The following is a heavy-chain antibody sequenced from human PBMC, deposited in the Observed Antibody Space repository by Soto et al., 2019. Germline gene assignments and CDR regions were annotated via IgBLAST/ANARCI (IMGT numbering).Heavy chain of an antibody. Sequence: KTSETLSLTXAVYGGSFSGYYWSWIRQPPGKGLEWIGEINHSGSTNYNPSLKSRVTISVDTSKNQFSLKLSSVTAADTAVYYCASHLGATIFRWRYYYGMDVWGQGTTVTVSS. J-gene: IGHJ6*02. CDR3: ASHLGATIFRWRYYYGMDV. D-gene: IGHD5-12*01. V-gene: IGHV4-34*01. CDR2: INHSGST. CDR1: GGSFSGYY.